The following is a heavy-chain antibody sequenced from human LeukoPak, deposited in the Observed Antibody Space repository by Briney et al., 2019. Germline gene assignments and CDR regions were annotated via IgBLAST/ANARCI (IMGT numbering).Heavy chain of an antibody. Sequence: GGSLRLSCAASGFTFSSHLMHWVRQAPGMGLVWVSRINSEGRTTDYADSVEGRFTISRDNAKNTLYLQMNSLRVEDTAMYYCAIGYCTTTTCDGVGYWGQGTLVTVSS. J-gene: IGHJ4*02. D-gene: IGHD2-2*01. CDR1: GFTFSSHL. V-gene: IGHV3-74*01. CDR2: INSEGRTT. CDR3: AIGYCTTTTCDGVGY.